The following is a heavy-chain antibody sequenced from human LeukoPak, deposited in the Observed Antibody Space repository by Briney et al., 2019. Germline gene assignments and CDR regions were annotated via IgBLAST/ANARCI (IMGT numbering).Heavy chain of an antibody. Sequence: SETLSLTCAVYGGSFSGYYWSWIRQPPGKGLEWIGEINHSGNTYYNSSLKSRVTISVDTSKNQFSLRLSSVTAADTAVFYCASLRVPGYFDYWGQGTLVTVSS. V-gene: IGHV4-34*01. CDR1: GGSFSGYY. J-gene: IGHJ4*03. CDR2: INHSGNT. D-gene: IGHD3-16*01. CDR3: ASLRVPGYFDY.